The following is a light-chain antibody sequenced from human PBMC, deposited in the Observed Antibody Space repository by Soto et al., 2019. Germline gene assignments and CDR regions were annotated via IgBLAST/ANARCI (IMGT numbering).Light chain of an antibody. CDR2: DAS. Sequence: EIVLTQSPATLSLSPGERATLSCRARQSVSICLAWYQQKPGQAPRLLIYDASNRATGIPDRFSGSGSGTDFTLTISSLEPEDFAVYYCHQRRDWPRTYGQGTKVEIK. J-gene: IGKJ1*01. V-gene: IGKV3-11*01. CDR3: HQRRDWPRT. CDR1: QSVSIC.